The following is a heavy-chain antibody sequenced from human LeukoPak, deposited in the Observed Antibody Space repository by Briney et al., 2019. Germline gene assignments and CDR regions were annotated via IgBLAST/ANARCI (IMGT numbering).Heavy chain of an antibody. CDR1: GFTMSNAW. V-gene: IGHV4-59*12. CDR2: IYYSGNT. Sequence: GSLRLSCVASGFTMSNAWMTWVRQAPGKGLEWVGSIYYSGNTYYNPSLKRRVTISVDTSKNQFSLKLSSVTAADTAVYYCARVASGSGSYWGQGTLVTVSS. D-gene: IGHD3-10*01. J-gene: IGHJ4*02. CDR3: ARVASGSGSY.